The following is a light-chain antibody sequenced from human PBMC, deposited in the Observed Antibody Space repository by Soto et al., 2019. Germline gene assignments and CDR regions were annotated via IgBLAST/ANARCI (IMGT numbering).Light chain of an antibody. CDR1: QTVRNNY. Sequence: LLTQSPGPLSLSPGDRAPLSCRASQTVRNNYLAWYQQKPGQAPRLLIYDASNRATGIPARFSGSGSGTDFTLTISSLEPEDFAVYYGQQRSNWPITFGQGTRLEIK. CDR3: QQRSNWPIT. J-gene: IGKJ5*01. CDR2: DAS. V-gene: IGKV3-11*01.